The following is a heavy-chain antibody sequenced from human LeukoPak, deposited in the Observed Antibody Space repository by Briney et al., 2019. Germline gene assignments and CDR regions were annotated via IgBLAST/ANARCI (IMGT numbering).Heavy chain of an antibody. J-gene: IGHJ4*02. CDR2: ISGSGGST. D-gene: IGHD5-24*01. CDR1: GFTFSSYW. V-gene: IGHV3-23*01. CDR3: AKDFRRAEDEMMDY. Sequence: GGSLRLSCAASGFTFSSYWMSWVRQAPGKGLEWVSAISGSGGSTYYADSVKGRFTISRDNSKNTLYLQMNSLRAEDTAVYYCAKDFRRAEDEMMDYWGQGTLVTVSS.